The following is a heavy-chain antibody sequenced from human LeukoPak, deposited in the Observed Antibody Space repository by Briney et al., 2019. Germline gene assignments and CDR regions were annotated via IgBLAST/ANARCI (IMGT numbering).Heavy chain of an antibody. D-gene: IGHD1-26*01. V-gene: IGHV1-8*01. Sequence: ASVKVSCKASGYTFTSYDINWVRQATGQGLEWMGWMNPNSGNTGCAQKFQGRVTMTRNTSISTAYMELSSVRSEDTAVYYCARLAGHSGIAYGMDVWGQGTTVTVSS. CDR1: GYTFTSYD. J-gene: IGHJ6*02. CDR2: MNPNSGNT. CDR3: ARLAGHSGIAYGMDV.